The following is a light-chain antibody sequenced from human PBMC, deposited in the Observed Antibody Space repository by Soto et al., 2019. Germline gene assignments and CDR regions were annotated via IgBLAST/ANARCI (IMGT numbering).Light chain of an antibody. CDR2: GTS. CDR3: PQYGSP. J-gene: IGKJ4*01. Sequence: EIVLTQSPGTLSLSPGERATLSCTPSQRISSTYLAWYQQKPGQAPRLLIYGTSNRATGVPDRFSGSGSGTDFTLTISRLEPEDFAVYYCPQYGSPFGGGTKVEIK. V-gene: IGKV3-20*01. CDR1: QRISSTY.